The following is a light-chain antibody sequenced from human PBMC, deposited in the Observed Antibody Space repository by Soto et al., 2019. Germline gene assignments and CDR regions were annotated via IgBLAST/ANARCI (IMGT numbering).Light chain of an antibody. J-gene: IGKJ1*01. CDR3: HQYFTWRT. CDR1: QNVNHN. Sequence: EVILTQSPATLSVSPGESVTLSCRASQNVNHNLAWYQQKAGQAPRILIYAASVRAPGIPVRFSGSGSATEFTLTISSLESEDFALYYCHQYFTWRTVGQGTKVEFK. V-gene: IGKV3-15*01. CDR2: AAS.